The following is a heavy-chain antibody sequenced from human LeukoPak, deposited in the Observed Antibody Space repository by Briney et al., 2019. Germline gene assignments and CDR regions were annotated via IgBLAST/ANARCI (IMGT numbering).Heavy chain of an antibody. V-gene: IGHV4-34*01. Sequence: SETLSLTCAVYGGSFSGYYWSWIRQPPGKGLEWIGEINHSGSTNYNPSLKSRVTISVDTSKNQFSLKLSSVTAADTAVYYCAREGFRTMVRGVITPWGQGTLVTVSS. D-gene: IGHD3-10*01. CDR3: AREGFRTMVRGVITP. CDR1: GGSFSGYY. J-gene: IGHJ5*02. CDR2: INHSGST.